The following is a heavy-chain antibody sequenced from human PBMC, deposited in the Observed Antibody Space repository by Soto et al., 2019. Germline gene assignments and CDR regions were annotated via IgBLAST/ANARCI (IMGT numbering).Heavy chain of an antibody. D-gene: IGHD2-2*01. V-gene: IGHV4-30-2*01. J-gene: IGHJ5*02. CDR2: IYHSGST. CDR3: ARENSGYCSSTSCYHNWFDP. Sequence: TSETLSLTCAVSGGSISSGGYSWSWIRQPPGKGLEWIGYIYHSGSTNYNPSLKSRVTISVDTSKNQFSLKLSSVTAADTAVYYCARENSGYCSSTSCYHNWFDPWGQGTLVTVSS. CDR1: GGSISSGGYS.